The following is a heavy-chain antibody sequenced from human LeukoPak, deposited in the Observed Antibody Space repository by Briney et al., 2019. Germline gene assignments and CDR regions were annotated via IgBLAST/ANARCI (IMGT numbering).Heavy chain of an antibody. D-gene: IGHD6-13*01. CDR3: VSDRGYSSSRYYFDY. V-gene: IGHV3-21*01. J-gene: IGHJ4*02. CDR1: GFTFSSYS. CDR2: ISSSSSYI. Sequence: GGSLRLSCAASGFTFSSYSMTWVRQAPGKGLEWVSSISSSSSYIYYADSVKGRFTISRDNAKNSLYLQMNSLRAEDTAVYYCVSDRGYSSSRYYFDYWGQGTLVTVSS.